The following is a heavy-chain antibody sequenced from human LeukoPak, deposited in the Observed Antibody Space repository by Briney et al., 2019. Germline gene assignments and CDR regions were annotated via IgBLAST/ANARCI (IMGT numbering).Heavy chain of an antibody. V-gene: IGHV4-59*01. CDR2: IYYSGST. J-gene: IGHJ4*02. CDR3: ARDIREVGDSHYFDY. Sequence: SETLSLTCTVSGGSISSYYWSWIRQPPGKGLEWIGYIYYSGSTTYNPSLNSRVTISIDTSKNQFSLHLSSATGADTAVYYCARDIREVGDSHYFDYWGQGALVTVTS. CDR1: GGSISSYY. D-gene: IGHD1-26*01.